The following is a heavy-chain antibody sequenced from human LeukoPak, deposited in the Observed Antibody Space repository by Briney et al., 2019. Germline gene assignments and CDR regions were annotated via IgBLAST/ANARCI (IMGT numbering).Heavy chain of an antibody. Sequence: ASVKVSCKASGYSSSSYYMDWVRQAPGQGLGWMGIINPSGCSTSYAQKFQGRVTMTRDTSTSTVYMELSSLRSEDTAVYYYARGGMAEDYFDYWGQGTLVTVSS. CDR1: GYSSSSYY. V-gene: IGHV1-46*01. CDR3: ARGGMAEDYFDY. J-gene: IGHJ4*02. CDR2: INPSGCST. D-gene: IGHD1-26*01.